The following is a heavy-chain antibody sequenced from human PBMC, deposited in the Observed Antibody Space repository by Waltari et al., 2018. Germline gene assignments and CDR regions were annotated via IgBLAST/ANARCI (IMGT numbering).Heavy chain of an antibody. CDR3: ARGKRWLLFRY. D-gene: IGHD2-15*01. CDR1: GGSFSGYY. Sequence: QVQLQQWGAGLLKPSETLSLTCAVYGGSFSGYYWSWIRQPPGKGREWIGEINHSGSTNHNPSLKSRVTISVDTSKNQFSLKLSSVTAADTAVYYCARGKRWLLFRYWGQGTLVTVSS. V-gene: IGHV4-34*01. CDR2: INHSGST. J-gene: IGHJ4*02.